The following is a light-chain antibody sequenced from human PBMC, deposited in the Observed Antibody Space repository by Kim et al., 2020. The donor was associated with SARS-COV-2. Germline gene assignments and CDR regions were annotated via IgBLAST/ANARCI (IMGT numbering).Light chain of an antibody. Sequence: EVVMTQSPATLSVSPGDRATLSCRASQTINNNLAWYQQKPGQAPRPLIYGASTRATGVPARFSGSGSGTEFTLTISSLQSEDFALYYCQQYNNWPRTFGQGTKVDIK. CDR3: QQYNNWPRT. V-gene: IGKV3-15*01. J-gene: IGKJ1*01. CDR1: QTINNN. CDR2: GAS.